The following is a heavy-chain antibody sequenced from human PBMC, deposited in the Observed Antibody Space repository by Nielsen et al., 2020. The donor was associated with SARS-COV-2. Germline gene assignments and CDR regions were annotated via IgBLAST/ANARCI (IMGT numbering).Heavy chain of an antibody. CDR2: IYYDGNNK. CDR1: GFTFSNYG. V-gene: IGHV3-30*12. Sequence: GESLKISCAASGFTFSNYGMHWVRQAPGKGLEWVTVIYYDGNNKYYADSVKGRFTISRDNSKNTLYLQMNSLRAEDTAVYYCARESAYGDYTGGFDYWGQGTLVTVSS. CDR3: ARESAYGDYTGGFDY. J-gene: IGHJ4*02. D-gene: IGHD4-17*01.